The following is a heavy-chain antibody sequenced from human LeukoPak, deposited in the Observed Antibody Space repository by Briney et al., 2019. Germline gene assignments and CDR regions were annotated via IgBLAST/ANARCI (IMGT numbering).Heavy chain of an antibody. J-gene: IGHJ4*02. CDR2: IWHDGRKE. V-gene: IGHV3-33*06. CDR1: GFTFRTYA. D-gene: IGHD2-2*01. CDR3: AKDLRGYCSSTSCSYFDY. Sequence: GGSLRLSCAASGFTFRTYAMHWVRQAPGKGLEWVAVIWHDGRKEDYGDSVTSRFTISRDNSENTLYLQMNSLRVEDTAVYYCAKDLRGYCSSTSCSYFDYWGQGTLVTVSS.